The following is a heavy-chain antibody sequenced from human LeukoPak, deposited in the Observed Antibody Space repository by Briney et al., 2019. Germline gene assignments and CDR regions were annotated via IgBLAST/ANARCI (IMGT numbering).Heavy chain of an antibody. V-gene: IGHV4-30-4*01. CDR1: GGSISSGDYY. J-gene: IGHJ4*02. CDR2: IYYSGST. Sequence: SGSLSLTRIVSGGSISSGDYYWSWIRQPPGKGLEWIGYIYYSGSTYYNPSLKSRVSISVDTSKNQFSLKLSSVTAADTAVYYCARAYDSSGFPLFDYWGQGALVTVSS. D-gene: IGHD3-22*01. CDR3: ARAYDSSGFPLFDY.